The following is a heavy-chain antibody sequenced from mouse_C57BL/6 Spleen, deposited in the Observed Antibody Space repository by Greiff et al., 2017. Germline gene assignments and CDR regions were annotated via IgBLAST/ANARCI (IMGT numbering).Heavy chain of an antibody. D-gene: IGHD3-2*02. CDR1: GYTFTEYT. V-gene: IGHV1-62-2*01. CDR3: ARHEGDSSGYAPFYAMDY. J-gene: IGHJ4*01. CDR2: FYPGSGSI. Sequence: VQLQQSGAELVKPGASVKLSCKASGYTFTEYTIHWVKQRSGQGLEWIGWFYPGSGSIKYNEKFKDKATLTADKSSSTVYMELSRLTSEDSAVYFCARHEGDSSGYAPFYAMDYWGQGTSVTVSS.